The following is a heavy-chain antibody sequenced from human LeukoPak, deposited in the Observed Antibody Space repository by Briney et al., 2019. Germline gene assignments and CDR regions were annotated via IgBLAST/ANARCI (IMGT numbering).Heavy chain of an antibody. CDR3: AKGRTGYDAFDI. J-gene: IGHJ3*02. Sequence: GGSLRLSCAASGFTFNSYDLSWVRQAPGKGLEWVSAIGSGAGSTFYADSVKGRFTISRDSSKNTLYLQMNSLGAEDTAVYYCAKGRTGYDAFDIWGQGTMVTVSS. CDR1: GFTFNSYD. CDR2: IGSGAGST. V-gene: IGHV3-23*01. D-gene: IGHD1-1*01.